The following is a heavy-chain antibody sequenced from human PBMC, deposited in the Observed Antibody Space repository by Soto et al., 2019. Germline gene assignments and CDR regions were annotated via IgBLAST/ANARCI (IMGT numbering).Heavy chain of an antibody. V-gene: IGHV3-21*01. CDR3: ATSPTGDRGAFDI. Sequence: GGSLRLSCAASGFTFSSYSMNWVRQAPGKGLEWVSSISSSSSYIYYADSVKGRFTISRDNAKNSLYLQMNSLRAEDTAVYYCATSPTGDRGAFDIWGQGTMVTVSS. D-gene: IGHD7-27*01. CDR1: GFTFSSYS. J-gene: IGHJ3*02. CDR2: ISSSSSYI.